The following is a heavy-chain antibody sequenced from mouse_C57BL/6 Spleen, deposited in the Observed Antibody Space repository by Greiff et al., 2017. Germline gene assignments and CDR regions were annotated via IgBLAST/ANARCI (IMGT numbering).Heavy chain of an antibody. Sequence: LQESGPELVKPGASVKISCKASGYAFSSSWMNWVKQRPGKGLEWIGRIYPGDGDTNYNGKFKGKATLTADKSSSTAYMQLSSLTSEDSAVYFCARYQYYGSNYYFDYWGQGTTLTVSS. CDR3: ARYQYYGSNYYFDY. CDR2: IYPGDGDT. CDR1: GYAFSSSW. J-gene: IGHJ2*01. V-gene: IGHV1-82*01. D-gene: IGHD1-1*01.